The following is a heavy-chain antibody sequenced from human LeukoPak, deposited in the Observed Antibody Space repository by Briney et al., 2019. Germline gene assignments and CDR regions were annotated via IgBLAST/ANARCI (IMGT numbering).Heavy chain of an antibody. V-gene: IGHV4-59*01. CDR1: GDSMSYYY. J-gene: IGHJ4*02. CDR2: MYYTGRT. CDR3: TRITIHGNSDY. D-gene: IGHD5-24*01. Sequence: PSETLSLTCTVSGDSMSYYYWSWIRQTPGKGLEWLGYMYYTGRTKYNPSLKSRVTFSLDMSKNQFSLKLDSVTAADTAMYYCTRITIHGNSDYWGQGTLATVSS.